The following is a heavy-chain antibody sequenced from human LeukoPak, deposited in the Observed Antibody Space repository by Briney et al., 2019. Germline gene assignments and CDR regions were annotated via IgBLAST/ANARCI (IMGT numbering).Heavy chain of an antibody. CDR1: GISVSSNY. J-gene: IGHJ4*02. CDR3: AKDTTMTPY. D-gene: IGHD4-17*01. Sequence: GGSLRLSCAASGISVSSNYMSWVRQAPGKGLQWVSVIYVDGSTYYADSVRGRITISRDNSNYTLYLQMNSLRAEDTAIYYCAKDTTMTPYWGQGTLVTVSS. V-gene: IGHV3-66*01. CDR2: IYVDGST.